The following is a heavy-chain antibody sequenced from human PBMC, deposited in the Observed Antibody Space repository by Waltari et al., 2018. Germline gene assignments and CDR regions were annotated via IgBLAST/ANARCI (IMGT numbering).Heavy chain of an antibody. CDR3: AREIAAAGIYYYNYYMDV. CDR2: IYTSGST. J-gene: IGHJ6*03. CDR1: GGSISSYY. V-gene: IGHV4-4*07. Sequence: QVQLQESGPGLVKPSETLSLTCTVSGGSISSYYWSWIRQPAGKGLEWIGRIYTSGSTNYNPSLKSRVTMSVDTSKNQFSLKLSSVTAADTAVYYCAREIAAAGIYYYNYYMDVWGKGTTVTISS. D-gene: IGHD6-13*01.